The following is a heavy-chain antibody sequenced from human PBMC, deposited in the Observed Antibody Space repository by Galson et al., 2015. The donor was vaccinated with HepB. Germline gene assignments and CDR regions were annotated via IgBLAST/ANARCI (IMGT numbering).Heavy chain of an antibody. Sequence: SLRLSCAVSGFDVRTSIMHWYRQAPGKGLEWVAYKSSRSIYYADSVRGRFTISRDTDKNSLLPQMNSLSDEDTALYRCARDFRWASDLWGRGTLVIVSS. CDR1: GFDVRTSI. CDR3: ARDFRWASDL. D-gene: IGHD2/OR15-2a*01. CDR2: KSSRSI. J-gene: IGHJ2*01. V-gene: IGHV3-48*02.